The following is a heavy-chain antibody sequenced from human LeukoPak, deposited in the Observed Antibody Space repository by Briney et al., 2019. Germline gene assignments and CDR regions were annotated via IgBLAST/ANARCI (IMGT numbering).Heavy chain of an antibody. J-gene: IGHJ4*02. V-gene: IGHV3-30*18. D-gene: IGHD3-10*01. Sequence: GGSLRLSCAGSGFTTGFTFSDYGIHWVRQAPGKGLEWVAVIGNDGRAKYYADSVRGRFTISRDNVENTVFLQMNSLSSDDTAVYFCAKEEAWGVNAFDSWGQGTLVTVSS. CDR1: GFTTGFTFSDYG. CDR2: IGNDGRAK. CDR3: AKEEAWGVNAFDS.